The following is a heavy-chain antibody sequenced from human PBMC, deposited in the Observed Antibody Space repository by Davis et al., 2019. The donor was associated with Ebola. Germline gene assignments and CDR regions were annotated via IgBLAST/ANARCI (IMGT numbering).Heavy chain of an antibody. CDR2: ISSSSSYT. CDR1: GFTFSSYS. Sequence: PGGSLRLSCAASGFTFSSYSMNWVRQAPGKGLEWVSSISSSSSYTNYADSVKGRFTISRDNSKNTLYLQMNSLRAEDTAVYYCAKGPSSGWYYFDYWGQGTLVTVSS. D-gene: IGHD6-19*01. J-gene: IGHJ4*02. V-gene: IGHV3-21*04. CDR3: AKGPSSGWYYFDY.